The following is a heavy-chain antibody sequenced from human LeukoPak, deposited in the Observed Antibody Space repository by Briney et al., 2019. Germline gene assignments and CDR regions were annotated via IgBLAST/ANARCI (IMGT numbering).Heavy chain of an antibody. V-gene: IGHV4-59*12. CDR1: GVSISIYY. Sequence: SETLSLTCTVSGVSISIYYWTWVRQPPGKGLEWIGYVYYSGTTNYNPSLKSRVTISVDTSKNQFSLKLSSVTAADTAVYYCARRRGSIVVVPAAKPYAFDIWGQGTMVTVSS. J-gene: IGHJ3*02. D-gene: IGHD2-2*01. CDR2: VYYSGTT. CDR3: ARRRGSIVVVPAAKPYAFDI.